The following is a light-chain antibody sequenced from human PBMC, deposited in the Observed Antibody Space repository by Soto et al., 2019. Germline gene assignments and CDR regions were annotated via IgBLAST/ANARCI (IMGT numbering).Light chain of an antibody. CDR2: LAS. CDR1: QTISNY. CDR3: QQSYGPPIT. J-gene: IGKJ5*01. V-gene: IGKV1-39*01. Sequence: DIQMTQSPSSLSAFVGDRVTITCRASQTISNYLNWYQQRPGKAPKLLIYLASSLQSGVPSRFGGSGSGTDFTLTISSLYPEDSATYYCQQSYGPPITFGQGTRLEIK.